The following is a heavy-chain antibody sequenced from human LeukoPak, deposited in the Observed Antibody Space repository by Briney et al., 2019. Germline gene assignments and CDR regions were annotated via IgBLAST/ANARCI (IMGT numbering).Heavy chain of an antibody. CDR3: GRLQGISSSPFDY. CDR2: IFPGDSDT. J-gene: IGHJ4*02. D-gene: IGHD6-6*01. V-gene: IGHV5-51*01. Sequence: GESLKISCKGSGYTFTTSWIAWVRQKPGKGLEWMGIIFPGDSDTRYSPSFQGQVSISADKSISTAYLQWSSLKASDTAVYYCGRLQGISSSPFDYWGQGTLVTVSS. CDR1: GYTFTTSW.